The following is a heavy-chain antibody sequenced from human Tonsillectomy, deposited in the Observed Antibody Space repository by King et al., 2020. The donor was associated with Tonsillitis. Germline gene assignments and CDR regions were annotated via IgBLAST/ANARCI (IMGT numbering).Heavy chain of an antibody. CDR2: ISVYNGNT. V-gene: IGHV1-18*04. CDR1: GYSFTSYG. J-gene: IGHJ6*02. CDR3: AVPQLPGVYYSYDMDV. D-gene: IGHD1-7*01. Sequence: QLVQSGAEVKKPGASVKVSCKASGYSFTSYGITWVRQAPGQGLEWMGWISVYNGNTNYAQKFQGRVTMTTDTSTSTAYMELRSRRSDDTAVYYCAVPQLPGVYYSYDMDVWGQGTTVTVSS.